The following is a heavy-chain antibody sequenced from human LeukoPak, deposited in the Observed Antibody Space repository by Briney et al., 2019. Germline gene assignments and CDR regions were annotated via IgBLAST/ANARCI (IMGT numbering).Heavy chain of an antibody. J-gene: IGHJ4*02. V-gene: IGHV4-39*07. D-gene: IGHD3-10*01. Sequence: SETLSLTCTVSGGSISSSSYYWGWIRQPPGKGLEWIGSIYYSGSTYYNPSLKSRVTISVDTSKNQFSLKLSSVTAADTAVYYCARFYYGSGSYYSNYFDYWGQGTLVTVSS. CDR1: GGSISSSSYY. CDR2: IYYSGST. CDR3: ARFYYGSGSYYSNYFDY.